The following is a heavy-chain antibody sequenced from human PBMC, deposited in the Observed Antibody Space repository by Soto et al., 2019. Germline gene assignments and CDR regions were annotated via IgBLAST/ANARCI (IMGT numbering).Heavy chain of an antibody. CDR3: ASGTKVTDFLMDV. J-gene: IGHJ6*03. CDR2: IIPILGIA. D-gene: IGHD4-4*01. CDR1: GGTFSSYT. V-gene: IGHV1-69*02. Sequence: SVKVSCKASGGTFSSYTISWVRQAPGQGLEWMGRIIPILGIANYAQKFQGRVTITADKSTSTAYMELSSLRSEDTAVYYCASGTKVTDFLMDVWGKGTTVTVSS.